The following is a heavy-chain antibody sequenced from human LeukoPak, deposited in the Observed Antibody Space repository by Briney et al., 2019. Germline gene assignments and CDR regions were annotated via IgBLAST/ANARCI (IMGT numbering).Heavy chain of an antibody. CDR3: AKGSGGSGSYSKYYFDY. Sequence: GGSLRLSCAASGFTFSSYGMNWVRQAPGKGLEWVSAISGSGGTTYYADSLRGRFTISRDNSKNTVYLQINSLRADDTAVYCCAKGSGGSGSYSKYYFDYWGQGTLVTVSS. J-gene: IGHJ4*02. D-gene: IGHD3-10*01. V-gene: IGHV3-23*01. CDR1: GFTFSSYG. CDR2: ISGSGGTT.